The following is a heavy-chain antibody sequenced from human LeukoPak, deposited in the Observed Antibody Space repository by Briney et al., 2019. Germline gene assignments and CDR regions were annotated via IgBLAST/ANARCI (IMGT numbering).Heavy chain of an antibody. CDR1: GFTFSSYW. J-gene: IGHJ5*02. D-gene: IGHD3-3*01. V-gene: IGHV3-7*03. CDR2: IKPDGSEK. Sequence: GGSLRLSCVASGFTFSSYWMNWVRQAPGKGLEWVAIIKPDGSEKFYADSVRGRFTISRDNAKNSLYLQMNSLRVDDTAVYYCAKDGYDFWSAYQIDLWGQGTLVTVSS. CDR3: AKDGYDFWSAYQIDL.